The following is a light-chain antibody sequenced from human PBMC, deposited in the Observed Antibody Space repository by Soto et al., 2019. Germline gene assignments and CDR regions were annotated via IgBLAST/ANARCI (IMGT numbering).Light chain of an antibody. Sequence: DIQMTQSPSSLSASAGDRVTITCRASQSVGGLLNWYQQKSGKAPKLLIYYISNLQSGVPPRFSGSGSGTDFTLTTSSLQPEDFATYYCQQSSTLPGTFGQGTKVEIK. CDR1: QSVGGL. CDR2: YIS. J-gene: IGKJ1*01. CDR3: QQSSTLPGT. V-gene: IGKV1-39*01.